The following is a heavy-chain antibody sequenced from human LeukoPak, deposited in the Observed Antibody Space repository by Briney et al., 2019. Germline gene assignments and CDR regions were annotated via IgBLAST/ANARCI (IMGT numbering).Heavy chain of an antibody. V-gene: IGHV3-53*01. J-gene: IGHJ4*02. Sequence: GGSLRLSCAASGFTVSNNHMTWVRQAPGKGLEWVSVVYTAGSTYYADSVKGRFTIPRDNSKNTVYLQMNSLRVGDTAVYYCARGYSSNWNYFDYWGQGILVTVSS. CDR2: VYTAGST. D-gene: IGHD6-13*01. CDR1: GFTVSNNH. CDR3: ARGYSSNWNYFDY.